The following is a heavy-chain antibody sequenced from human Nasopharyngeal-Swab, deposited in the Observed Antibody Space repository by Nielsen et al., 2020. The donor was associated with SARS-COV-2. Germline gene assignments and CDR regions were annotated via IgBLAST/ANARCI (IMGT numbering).Heavy chain of an antibody. D-gene: IGHD3-10*01. V-gene: IGHV3-23*01. Sequence: VRQAPGKGLEWVSAISGSGGGTYYADSVKGRFTISRDNSKNTLYPQMNSLRAEDTAVYYCAKDQLWFGELSPNAFDIWGQGTMVTVSS. CDR3: AKDQLWFGELSPNAFDI. CDR2: ISGSGGGT. J-gene: IGHJ3*02.